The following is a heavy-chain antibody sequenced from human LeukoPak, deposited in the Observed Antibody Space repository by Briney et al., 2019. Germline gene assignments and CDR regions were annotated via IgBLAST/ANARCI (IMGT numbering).Heavy chain of an antibody. V-gene: IGHV3-74*01. CDR1: GFTFSNYW. J-gene: IGHJ4*02. D-gene: IGHD2-2*01. Sequence: QPGGSLRLSCAASGFTFSNYWMHWVRQAPGKGLVWVSRINSDGSSTTSADSVKGRFTISRDNSKNTLYLQMNSLRAEDTAVYYCAKDRGYCSSTSCYAGPIDYWGQGTLVTVSS. CDR2: INSDGSST. CDR3: AKDRGYCSSTSCYAGPIDY.